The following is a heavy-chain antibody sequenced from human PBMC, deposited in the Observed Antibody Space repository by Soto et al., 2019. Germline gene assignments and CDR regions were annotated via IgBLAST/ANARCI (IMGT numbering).Heavy chain of an antibody. V-gene: IGHV3-30-3*01. CDR3: ARDEESGSHFDLGY. CDR1: GFTFSNYI. D-gene: IGHD1-26*01. Sequence: QVQLVESGGGVVQPGRSLRLSCTASGFTFSNYIMHWVRQAPGKGLEWVAIILHDGNNKYYADSVKGRFTISRDNSKNTLYVQMNRRRTADTAIYYCARDEESGSHFDLGYWGQGTLVTVAS. J-gene: IGHJ4*02. CDR2: ILHDGNNK.